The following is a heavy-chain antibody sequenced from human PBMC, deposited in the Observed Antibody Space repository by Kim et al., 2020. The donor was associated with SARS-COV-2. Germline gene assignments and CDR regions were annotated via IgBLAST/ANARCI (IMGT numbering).Heavy chain of an antibody. Sequence: ADSVKGQFTISRDNSKNTVYLQMNSLTAEDSAVFYCVRDDGTSSQYSRFEYWGQGTLVTVSS. V-gene: IGHV3-33*01. CDR3: VRDDGTSSQYSRFEY. D-gene: IGHD2-2*01. J-gene: IGHJ4*02.